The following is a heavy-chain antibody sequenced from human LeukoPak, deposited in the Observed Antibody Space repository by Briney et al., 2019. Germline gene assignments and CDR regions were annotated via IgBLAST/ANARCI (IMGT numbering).Heavy chain of an antibody. D-gene: IGHD3-22*01. CDR2: ISYDGSNK. Sequence: PGRSLRLSCAASGFTFSSYAMHWVRQAPGKGLEWVAVISYDGSNKYYADSVKGRFTISRDNSKNTLYLQMNSLRAEDTAVYYCATSPRAYYDSSGYYSGLLYYWGQGTLVTVSS. J-gene: IGHJ4*02. CDR1: GFTFSSYA. V-gene: IGHV3-30-3*01. CDR3: ATSPRAYYDSSGYYSGLLYY.